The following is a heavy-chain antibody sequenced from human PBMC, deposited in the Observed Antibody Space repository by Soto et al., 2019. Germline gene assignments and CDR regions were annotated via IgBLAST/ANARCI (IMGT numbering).Heavy chain of an antibody. CDR3: AKPPDSGWPTTYYFDY. V-gene: IGHV3-23*01. CDR1: GFTFSSYA. CDR2: ISGSGGST. Sequence: GGSLRLSCAASGFTFSSYAMSWVRQAPGKGLEWVSAISGSGGSTYYADSVKGRFTISRDNSKNTLYLQMNSLRAEDTAVYYCAKPPDSGWPTTYYFDYWGQGTLVTVSS. J-gene: IGHJ4*02. D-gene: IGHD6-19*01.